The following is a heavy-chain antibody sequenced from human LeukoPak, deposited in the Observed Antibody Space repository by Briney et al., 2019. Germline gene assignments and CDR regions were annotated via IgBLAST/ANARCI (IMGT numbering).Heavy chain of an antibody. CDR1: GFTVSNNY. CDR3: ARGGGLDV. V-gene: IGHV3-7*03. J-gene: IGHJ6*02. D-gene: IGHD3-16*01. CDR2: INHNGNVN. Sequence: GGSLRLSCAASGFTVSNNYMSWARQAPGKGLEWVASINHNGNVNYYVDSVKGRFTISRDNAKNSLYLQMSNLRAEDTAVYFCARGGGLDVWGQGATVTASS.